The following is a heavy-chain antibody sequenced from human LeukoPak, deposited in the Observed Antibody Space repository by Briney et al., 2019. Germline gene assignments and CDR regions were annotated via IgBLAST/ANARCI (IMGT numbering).Heavy chain of an antibody. CDR3: ALSPYDSSGYSNY. D-gene: IGHD3-22*01. V-gene: IGHV3-11*06. J-gene: IGHJ4*02. CDR1: GFTFSDYY. CDR2: ISSSSSYT. Sequence: GGSLRLSCAASGFTFSDYYMSWIRQAPGKGLEWVSYISSSSSYTNYADSVKGRFTISRDNAKNSLYLQMSSLRAEDTAVYYCALSPYDSSGYSNYWGQGTLVTVSS.